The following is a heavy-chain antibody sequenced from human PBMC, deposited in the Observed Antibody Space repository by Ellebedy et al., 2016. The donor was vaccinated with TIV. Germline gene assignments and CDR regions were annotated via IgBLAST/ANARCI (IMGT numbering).Heavy chain of an antibody. CDR1: EFTFSTYH. D-gene: IGHD2-15*01. Sequence: PGGSLRLSCAASEFTFSTYHMHWVRQAQGKGLEWVAVVWYDGTAKFYAESVKGRFTISRDNSQNPLYREMNSLRADDTVLYYCARELGGSGGSDFDYWGQGTLVTVSS. CDR2: VWYDGTAK. CDR3: ARELGGSGGSDFDY. J-gene: IGHJ4*02. V-gene: IGHV3-33*01.